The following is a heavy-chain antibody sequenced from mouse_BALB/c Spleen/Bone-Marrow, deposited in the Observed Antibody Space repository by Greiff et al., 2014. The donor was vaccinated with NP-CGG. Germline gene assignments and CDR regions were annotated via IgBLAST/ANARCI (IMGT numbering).Heavy chain of an antibody. V-gene: IGHV1-7*01. CDR1: GYIFVTYW. CDR2: INPSTGYT. D-gene: IGHD3-2*02. J-gene: IGHJ4*01. CDR3: VVRDNYALDH. Sequence: QVQLQQPGPELAKPGASVKMSCKPSGYIFVTYWMHWVKQRPGQGLEWIGYINPSTGYTEYNQKFKDKSTLTADKSSNTSFMQLSSLTSEDSAVNYCVVRDNYALDHGGPGTSGGVS.